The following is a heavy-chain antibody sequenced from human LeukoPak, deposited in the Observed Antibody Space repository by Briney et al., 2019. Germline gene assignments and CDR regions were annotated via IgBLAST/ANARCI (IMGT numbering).Heavy chain of an antibody. Sequence: GAAVKVSCKASGYTFTSYGISWVRQAPGQGLEWMGWMRDYNGNPNYAQKLQGRVTMTTDTSTSTAYMELRSLRSDDTAVYYCARDRERVVATMGYYWGQGTLVTVSS. V-gene: IGHV1-18*01. D-gene: IGHD5-12*01. CDR2: MRDYNGNP. CDR1: GYTFTSYG. CDR3: ARDRERVVATMGYY. J-gene: IGHJ4*02.